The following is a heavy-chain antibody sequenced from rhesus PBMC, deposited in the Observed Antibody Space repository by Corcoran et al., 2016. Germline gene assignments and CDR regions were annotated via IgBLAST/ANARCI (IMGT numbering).Heavy chain of an antibody. CDR1: GFRFRDYY. V-gene: IGHV3-178*01. CDR2: ISNGGSST. J-gene: IGHJ4*01. Sequence: EVQLVESGGGLAKPGGSLRLSCAASGFRFRDYYLDWVRQTSGKGVEWVTRISNGGSSTWYGDSVKGRFTNSRENAKNTLYLQMDGLRTEDTAVYYCARHSSGYTWGQGVLVTVSS. CDR3: ARHSSGYT. D-gene: IGHD6-31*01.